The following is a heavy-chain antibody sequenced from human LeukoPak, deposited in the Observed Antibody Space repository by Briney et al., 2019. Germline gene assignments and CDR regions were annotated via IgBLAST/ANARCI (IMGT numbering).Heavy chain of an antibody. CDR3: ASSLAAGFEGYFDY. CDR1: GGFISSSNYY. Sequence: SETLSLTCTVSGGFISSSNYYWGWVRQPPGKGLEWIGSIYYSGCTYYNPSLKSRVIISVDTSKNQVSLKITSVTAADTAVYYCASSLAAGFEGYFDYWGQGILVTVSS. D-gene: IGHD6-13*01. J-gene: IGHJ4*02. CDR2: IYYSGCT. V-gene: IGHV4-39*07.